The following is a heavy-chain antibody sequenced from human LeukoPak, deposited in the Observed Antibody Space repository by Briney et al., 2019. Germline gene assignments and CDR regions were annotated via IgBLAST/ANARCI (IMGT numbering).Heavy chain of an antibody. V-gene: IGHV3-21*01. Sequence: GGSLRLSCAASGFTFSSYSMNWVRQAPGKGLEWVSSISSSSSYIYYADSVKGRFTISRDNAKNSLYLQMNSLRAEDTAVYYCARDSPYGDFFDYWGQGTQVTVSS. J-gene: IGHJ4*02. CDR1: GFTFSSYS. D-gene: IGHD4-17*01. CDR3: ARDSPYGDFFDY. CDR2: ISSSSSYI.